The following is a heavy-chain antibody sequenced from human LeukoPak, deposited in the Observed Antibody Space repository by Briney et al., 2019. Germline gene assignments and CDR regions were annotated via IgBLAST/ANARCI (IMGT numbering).Heavy chain of an antibody. Sequence: SCKASGYTFTGYYMHWVRQAPGKGLEWVAVISYDGSNKYYADSVKGRFTISRDNSKNTLYLQMNSLRAEDTAVYYCAKGHSSSWLWDYFDYWGQGTLVTVSS. CDR3: AKGHSSSWLWDYFDY. J-gene: IGHJ4*02. CDR2: ISYDGSNK. D-gene: IGHD6-13*01. V-gene: IGHV3-30*18. CDR1: GYTFTGYY.